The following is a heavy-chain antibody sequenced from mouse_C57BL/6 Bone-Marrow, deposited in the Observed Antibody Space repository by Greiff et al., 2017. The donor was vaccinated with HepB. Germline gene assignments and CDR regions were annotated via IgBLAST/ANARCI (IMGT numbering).Heavy chain of an antibody. J-gene: IGHJ3*01. V-gene: IGHV1-5*01. CDR3: TRDTAQAAWFAY. CDR2: IYPGNSDT. D-gene: IGHD3-2*02. Sequence: DVKLQESGTVLARPGASVKMSCKTSGYTFTSYWMHWVKQRPGQGLEWIGAIYPGNSDTSYNQKFKGKAKLTAVTSASTAYMELSSLTNEDSAVYYCTRDTAQAAWFAYWGQGTLVTVSA. CDR1: GYTFTSYW.